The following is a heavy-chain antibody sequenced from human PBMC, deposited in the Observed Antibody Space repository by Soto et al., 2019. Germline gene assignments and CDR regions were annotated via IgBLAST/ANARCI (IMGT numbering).Heavy chain of an antibody. V-gene: IGHV3-33*01. CDR2: IWYDGSNK. D-gene: IGHD6-13*01. Sequence: GGSLRLSCAASGFTFSSYGMHWVRQAPGKGLEWVAVIWYDGSNKYYADSVKGRFTISRDNSKNTLYLQMNSLRAEDTAVYYCARDGGIAAAGTSGWFGPWGQGTLVTVSS. J-gene: IGHJ5*02. CDR3: ARDGGIAAAGTSGWFGP. CDR1: GFTFSSYG.